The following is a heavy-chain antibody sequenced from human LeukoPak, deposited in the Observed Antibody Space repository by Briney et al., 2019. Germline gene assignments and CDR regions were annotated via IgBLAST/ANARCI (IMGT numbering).Heavy chain of an antibody. D-gene: IGHD5-18*01. Sequence: SGKVSCKASGGTFISYAISWVGQAPGQGGEWRGGIIPILGIANYAQKFQGRVTITADKSTSTAYMQLSSLRSEDTAVYYCAKDTGDGYSYENFDYWGQGTLVTVSS. J-gene: IGHJ4*02. V-gene: IGHV1-69*10. CDR2: IIPILGIA. CDR3: AKDTGDGYSYENFDY. CDR1: GGTFISYA.